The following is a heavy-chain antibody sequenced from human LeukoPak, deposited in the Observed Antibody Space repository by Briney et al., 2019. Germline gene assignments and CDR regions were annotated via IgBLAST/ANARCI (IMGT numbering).Heavy chain of an antibody. CDR2: ISGSGGST. Sequence: GGSLRLSCAASGFTFSSYAMSWVRQAPGKGLEWVSAISGSGGSTYYADSVKGRFTISRDNSKNTLYLQMNSLRAEDTAVYYCAKDHITMIVVVIGHYFDYWSQGTLVTVSS. V-gene: IGHV3-23*01. J-gene: IGHJ4*02. D-gene: IGHD3-22*01. CDR1: GFTFSSYA. CDR3: AKDHITMIVVVIGHYFDY.